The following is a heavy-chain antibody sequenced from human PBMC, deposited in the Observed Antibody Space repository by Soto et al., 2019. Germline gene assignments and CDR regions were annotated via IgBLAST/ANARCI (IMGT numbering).Heavy chain of an antibody. CDR3: ARGPSADKIDY. V-gene: IGHV4-30-4*01. J-gene: IGHJ4*02. D-gene: IGHD3-3*01. Sequence: QVQLQESGPGLVEPSQTLSLTCTVSGDSISSGYFWSWIRQSPGKGLEWIGHTYNSGTTYNNPSLRSRCTISIDTSRNQVSRRLTSVTAADTAVYYCARGPSADKIDYWGQGTLVTVSS. CDR2: TYNSGTT. CDR1: GDSISSGYF.